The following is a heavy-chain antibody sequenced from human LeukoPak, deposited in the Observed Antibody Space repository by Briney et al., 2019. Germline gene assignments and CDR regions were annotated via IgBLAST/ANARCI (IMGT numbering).Heavy chain of an antibody. D-gene: IGHD4-23*01. Sequence: GASVNVSCKASGYTFTSYFMHWVRQAPGQGLEWMGIINPSGGSTSYAQKFQGRVTMTRDTSTSTVYVELSSLRSEDTAVYYCARPTLVQYGGFDYWGQGTLVTVSS. J-gene: IGHJ4*02. CDR1: GYTFTSYF. CDR3: ARPTLVQYGGFDY. CDR2: INPSGGST. V-gene: IGHV1-46*01.